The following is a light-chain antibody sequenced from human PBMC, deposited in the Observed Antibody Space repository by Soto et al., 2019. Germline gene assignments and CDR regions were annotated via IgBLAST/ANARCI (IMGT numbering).Light chain of an antibody. J-gene: IGKJ2*01. V-gene: IGKV1-39*01. CDR2: TAS. Sequence: DIQMTQSPSSLSASVGDRVTITCRASQSISSYLNWYQQKPGKAPNLLIYTASSLESGVPSRFSGSGSGTDFTLTITSLQPEDFAVYYCQQYGSSPPLYTFGQGTKLEIK. CDR1: QSISSY. CDR3: QQYGSSPPLYT.